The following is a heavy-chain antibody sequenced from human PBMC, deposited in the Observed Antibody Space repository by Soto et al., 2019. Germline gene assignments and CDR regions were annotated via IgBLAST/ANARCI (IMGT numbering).Heavy chain of an antibody. CDR1: GYTFTSYA. Sequence: QVQLVQSGAEVKKPGASVKVSCKASGYTFTSYAMHWVRQAPGQRLEWMGWINAGNGNTKYSQKFQGRVTITRETSESTAHMELSSLRCEDRAVYSCARGAGLWFGELRIDSWGQGTLVTVSS. D-gene: IGHD3-10*01. CDR2: INAGNGNT. CDR3: ARGAGLWFGELRIDS. J-gene: IGHJ4*02. V-gene: IGHV1-3*01.